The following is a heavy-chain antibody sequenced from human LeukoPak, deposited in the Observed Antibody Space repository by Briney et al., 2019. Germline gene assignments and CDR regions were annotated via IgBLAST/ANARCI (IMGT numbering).Heavy chain of an antibody. CDR2: INHDGSEK. J-gene: IGHJ4*02. Sequence: GGSLRLSCAASGFTFSNSWMNWFRQAPGRLEWVANINHDGSEKNYGDSVEGRFTITRDNTKKSLYLQMNSLGAEDTAVYYCARGTALPRVDYWGQGTLVIVSS. V-gene: IGHV3-7*01. CDR1: GFTFSNSW. CDR3: ARGTALPRVDY.